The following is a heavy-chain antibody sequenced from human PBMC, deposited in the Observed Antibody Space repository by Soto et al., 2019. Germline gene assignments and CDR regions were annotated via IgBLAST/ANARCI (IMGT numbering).Heavy chain of an antibody. V-gene: IGHV3-33*01. CDR3: ARGHPRWGMDV. Sequence: SLTLSCAASGFTFICYCMHWVRQMPGKGLEWVAVIWYDGSNKYYAASVKGRFTISRDNSKSTLYLQMNSLRAEDTAVYYCARGHPRWGMDVWGQGT. CDR1: GFTFICYC. J-gene: IGHJ6*02. CDR2: IWYDGSNK.